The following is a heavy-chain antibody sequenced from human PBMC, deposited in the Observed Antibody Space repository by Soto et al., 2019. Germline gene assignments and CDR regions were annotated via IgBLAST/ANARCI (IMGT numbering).Heavy chain of an antibody. CDR2: IYSGGTT. CDR1: GFTVRTNY. V-gene: IGHV3-53*01. D-gene: IGHD5-12*01. J-gene: IGHJ4*02. CDR3: HGYGY. Sequence: EVQLVESGGGLIQPGGSLRLSCAVSGFTVRTNYMSWVRQAPGKGMEWVSVIYSGGTTYYADSVKARFIISRDISKNTLYLQMNILRAEDTAVYYCHGYGYWGQGTLVTVSS.